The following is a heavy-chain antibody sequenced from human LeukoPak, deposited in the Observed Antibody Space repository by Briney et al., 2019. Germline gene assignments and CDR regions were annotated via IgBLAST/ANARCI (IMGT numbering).Heavy chain of an antibody. V-gene: IGHV3-7*01. J-gene: IGHJ4*02. CDR2: IKQDGSEK. Sequence: PGGSLRLSCAASGFTFSSYGMHWVRQAPGKGLEWVANIKQDGSEKYYVDSVKGRFTISRDNAKNSLYLQMNSLRAEDTAVYYCARADGGSYYGFFDYWGQGTLVTVSS. D-gene: IGHD1-26*01. CDR1: GFTFSSYG. CDR3: ARADGGSYYGFFDY.